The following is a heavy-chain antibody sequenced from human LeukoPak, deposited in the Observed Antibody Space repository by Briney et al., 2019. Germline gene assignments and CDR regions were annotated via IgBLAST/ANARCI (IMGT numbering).Heavy chain of an antibody. Sequence: GGSLRLSCAASGFTFSSYAMSWVRQAPEKGLEWVSTISGSGGSTYYTDSVRGRFTISRDNSKNTLYLQMNSLRAEDTAVYYCARDLRGCSGGSCYSGLYYWGQGTLVTVSS. CDR1: GFTFSSYA. CDR3: ARDLRGCSGGSCYSGLYY. CDR2: ISGSGGST. D-gene: IGHD2-15*01. J-gene: IGHJ4*02. V-gene: IGHV3-23*01.